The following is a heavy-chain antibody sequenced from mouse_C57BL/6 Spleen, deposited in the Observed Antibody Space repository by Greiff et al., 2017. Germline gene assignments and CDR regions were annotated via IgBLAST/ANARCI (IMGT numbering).Heavy chain of an antibody. J-gene: IGHJ1*03. CDR1: GYTFTSYW. D-gene: IGHD2-5*01. V-gene: IGHV1-64*01. Sequence: QVQLQQPGAELVKPGASVKLSCKASGYTFTSYWMHWVKQRPGQGLEWIGMIHPNSGSTNYNEKFKSKATLTVDKSSSTAYMQLSSLTSEDSAVYYCARGVYSNYVGYFDVWGTGTTVTVSS. CDR3: ARGVYSNYVGYFDV. CDR2: IHPNSGST.